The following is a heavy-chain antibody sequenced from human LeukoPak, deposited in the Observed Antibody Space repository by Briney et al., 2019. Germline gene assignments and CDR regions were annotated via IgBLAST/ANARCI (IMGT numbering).Heavy chain of an antibody. CDR2: ISSSGSTI. J-gene: IGHJ4*02. D-gene: IGHD3-10*02. CDR1: GFTFSSYE. CDR3: ARESFLFESQYFDY. V-gene: IGHV3-48*03. Sequence: PGGSLRLSCAASGFTFSSYEMNWVRQAPGKGLEWVSYISSSGSTIYYADSVKGRFTISRDNAKNSLYLQMNSLRAEDTAVYYCARESFLFESQYFDYWGQGTLVTVSS.